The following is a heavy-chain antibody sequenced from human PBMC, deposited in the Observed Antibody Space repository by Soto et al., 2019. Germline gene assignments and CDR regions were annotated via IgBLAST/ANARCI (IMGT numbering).Heavy chain of an antibody. V-gene: IGHV3-7*01. J-gene: IGHJ2*01. CDR2: IKQDGSEK. CDR1: GFTFSSYG. Sequence: PXXSLRLSCAASGFTFSSYGMNWVLQAPGKGLEWVANIKQDGSEKYYVDSVKGRFTISRDNAKNSLYLQMNTLRAEDTAVYYCARCSDYWYFDLWGRGTLVTVSS. CDR3: ARCSDYWYFDL. D-gene: IGHD2-15*01.